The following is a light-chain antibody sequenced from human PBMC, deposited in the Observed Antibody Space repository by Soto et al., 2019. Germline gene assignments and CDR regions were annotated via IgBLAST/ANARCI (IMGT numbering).Light chain of an antibody. V-gene: IGKV2-28*01. CDR1: QSLLHSNGYNY. CDR2: LGS. Sequence: DIVMTQSPLSLPVTPGEPASISCRSSQSLLHSNGYNYLDCDLQKPGQSPQLLIYLGSNRAYGVPDRFCGSGSGTDFTLKISRVEDDDVGVYYCMQALQARAFGQGTRLEIK. J-gene: IGKJ5*01. CDR3: MQALQARA.